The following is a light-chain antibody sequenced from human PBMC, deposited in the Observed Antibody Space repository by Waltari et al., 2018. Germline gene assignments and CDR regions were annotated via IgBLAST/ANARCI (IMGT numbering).Light chain of an antibody. Sequence: QSVLTQPPSVSAAPGQRVTIFCSGGSSNIGTNYVSWYRQLPGTAPKLLIYEVNGGPQVLPDRCSGSKSGTSATLDITGLQAGGEADYYGGTWESSLSGAVFGGGTHLTVL. CDR1: SSNIGTNY. J-gene: IGLJ7*01. V-gene: IGLV1-51*02. CDR3: GTWESSLSGAV. CDR2: EVN.